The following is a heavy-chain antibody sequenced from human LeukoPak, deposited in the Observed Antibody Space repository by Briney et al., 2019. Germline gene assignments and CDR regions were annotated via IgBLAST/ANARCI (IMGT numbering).Heavy chain of an antibody. V-gene: IGHV4-59*01. CDR3: ASLYYDFWSGLSPPDAFDI. J-gene: IGHJ3*02. CDR1: GGSISSYY. CDR2: IYYSGST. Sequence: SETLSLTCTVSGGSISSYYWSWIRQPPGKGLEWIGYIYYSGSTNYNPSLKSRVTISVDTSKNQFSLKLSSVTAADTAVYYCASLYYDFWSGLSPPDAFDIWGQGTMVTVSS. D-gene: IGHD3-3*01.